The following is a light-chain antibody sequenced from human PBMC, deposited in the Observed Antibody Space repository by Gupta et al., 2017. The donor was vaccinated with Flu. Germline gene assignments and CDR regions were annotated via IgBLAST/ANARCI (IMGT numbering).Light chain of an antibody. Sequence: QSVLTQPPSASGTPGQRVAISCSGSSAHIGSNTVNWFQQVPGTAPKLLIYSNNQRPSGVPDRFSGSKSGTSASLAISGLQSEDGVHYYCAAWDDSLHAWILGGGTKLTVL. J-gene: IGLJ2*01. CDR2: SNN. CDR3: AAWDDSLHAWI. V-gene: IGLV1-44*01. CDR1: SAHIGSNT.